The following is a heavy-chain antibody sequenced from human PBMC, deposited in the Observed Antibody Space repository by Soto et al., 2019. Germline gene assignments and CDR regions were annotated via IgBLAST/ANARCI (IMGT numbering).Heavy chain of an antibody. V-gene: IGHV4-4*02. J-gene: IGHJ4*02. CDR1: GGSFTSNNW. D-gene: IGHD1-7*01. Sequence: SETLSLTCAVSGGSFTSNNWWTWVRQPPGQGLEWIGEIYRTGSTNYNPSLKSRVTISLDKSENQFSLKVTSLTAADTAVYYCASRDPGTSFDYWGQGTLVTVSS. CDR2: IYRTGST. CDR3: ASRDPGTSFDY.